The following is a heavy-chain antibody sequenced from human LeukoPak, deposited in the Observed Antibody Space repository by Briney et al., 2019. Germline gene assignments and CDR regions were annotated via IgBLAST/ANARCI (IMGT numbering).Heavy chain of an antibody. CDR2: ISYDGRNK. J-gene: IGHJ4*02. D-gene: IGHD6-13*01. V-gene: IGHV3-30*04. CDR3: ARAIAAAGGSH. CDR1: GFTFSSYD. Sequence: PGGSLRLSCGASGFTFSSYDMYWVRQAPGKGLEWVAVISYDGRNKYYADSVKGRFTISRDNSKNTLYLQMNSLRAEDTAVYYCARAIAAAGGSHWGQGTLVTVSS.